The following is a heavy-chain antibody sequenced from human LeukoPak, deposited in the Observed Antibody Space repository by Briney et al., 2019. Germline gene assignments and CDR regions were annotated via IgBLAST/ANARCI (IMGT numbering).Heavy chain of an antibody. J-gene: IGHJ4*02. CDR3: ARDRYCSSTSCEGDY. Sequence: SGTLSLTCAVSGGSISSSNWWSWVRQPPGKGLEWIGEIYHSGSTNYNPSLKSRVTISVDKSKNQFSLKLSSVTAADTAVYYCARDRYCSSTSCEGDYWGQGTLVTVSP. V-gene: IGHV4-4*02. CDR1: GGSISSSNW. CDR2: IYHSGST. D-gene: IGHD2-2*01.